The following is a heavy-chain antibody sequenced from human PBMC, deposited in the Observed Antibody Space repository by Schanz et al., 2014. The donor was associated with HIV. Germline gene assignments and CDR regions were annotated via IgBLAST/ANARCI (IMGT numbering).Heavy chain of an antibody. CDR1: GYTFTRYG. V-gene: IGHV1-18*01. CDR2: ISVYNGNT. J-gene: IGHJ4*02. D-gene: IGHD4-17*01. CDR3: ATAAVTDYSDN. Sequence: QVQLVQSGAEVKKPGASVKVSCKASGYTFTRYGISWVRQAPGQGLEWMGWISVYNGNTNYSEKLQGRVTMTTDTSTSTAYMELRSLRSDDTAVYYCATAAVTDYSDNWGQGTLVTVSS.